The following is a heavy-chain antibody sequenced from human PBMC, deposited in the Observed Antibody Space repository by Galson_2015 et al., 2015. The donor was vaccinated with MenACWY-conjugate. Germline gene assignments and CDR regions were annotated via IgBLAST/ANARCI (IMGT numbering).Heavy chain of an antibody. Sequence: SVKVSCKASGYTFTSCGMHWVRQAPGQRLEWMGWINAGNGNTKYAQKFQGRVTMTRDTSASTAYMELSSLTSEDTAVYYCARNPKVTMLRGAGWFDPWGQGTLVIVSS. D-gene: IGHD3-10*01. CDR1: GYTFTSCG. CDR2: INAGNGNT. V-gene: IGHV1-3*01. CDR3: ARNPKVTMLRGAGWFDP. J-gene: IGHJ5*02.